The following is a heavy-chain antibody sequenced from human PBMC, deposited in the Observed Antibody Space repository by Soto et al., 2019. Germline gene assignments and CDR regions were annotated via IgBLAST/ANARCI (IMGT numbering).Heavy chain of an antibody. CDR3: AREYYYGSGPWY. J-gene: IGHJ4*02. V-gene: IGHV4-34*01. CDR1: GGSFSGYY. CDR2: INHSGST. D-gene: IGHD3-10*01. Sequence: SETLSLTCAVYGGSFSGYYWTWICQPPGTGLEWIGEINHSGSTNYNPSLKSRVTISVDTSKNQFSLKLTSVTAAVTAVYYCAREYYYGSGPWYWGQGTLVTVSS.